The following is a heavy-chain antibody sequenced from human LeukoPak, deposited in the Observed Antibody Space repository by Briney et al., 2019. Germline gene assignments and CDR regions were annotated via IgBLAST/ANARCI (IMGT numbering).Heavy chain of an antibody. Sequence: KPSETLSLTCAVSGGSISSGGYSWSWIRQPPGKGLEWIGYIYHSGSTYYNPSLKSRVTISVDRSKNQFSLKLSSVTAADTAVYYCARSRRDTAMGYDAFDIWGQGTMVTVSS. V-gene: IGHV4-30-2*01. D-gene: IGHD5-18*01. CDR2: IYHSGST. CDR1: GGSISSGGYS. J-gene: IGHJ3*02. CDR3: ARSRRDTAMGYDAFDI.